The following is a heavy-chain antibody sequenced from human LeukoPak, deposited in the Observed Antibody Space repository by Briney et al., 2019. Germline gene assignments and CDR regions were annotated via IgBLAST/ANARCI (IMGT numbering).Heavy chain of an antibody. CDR2: ISSTGGTT. D-gene: IGHD2-15*01. V-gene: IGHV3-23*01. CDR1: GITFSSYG. CDR3: AKNGDRGAYCTGGTCYPYFYYYTDV. J-gene: IGHJ6*03. Sequence: GGSLRLSCAASGITFSSYGMSWVRQAPGKGLEWVSSISSTGGTTYYADSVKGRFTISRDNSKNTLYLQMNSLRAEDTAIYYCAKNGDRGAYCTGGTCYPYFYYYTDVWGKGTTVTI.